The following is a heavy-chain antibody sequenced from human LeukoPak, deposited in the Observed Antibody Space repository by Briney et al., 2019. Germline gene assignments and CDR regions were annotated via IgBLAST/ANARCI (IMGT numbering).Heavy chain of an antibody. V-gene: IGHV4-39*01. J-gene: IGHJ4*02. CDR1: GVSISSINSY. D-gene: IGHD3/OR15-3a*01. CDR3: ARQTGSGLFILP. Sequence: SETLSLTCTVSGVSISSINSYWGWIRQPPGKGLEWIGSIYYSGNTYYNASLKNQVSISIDTSKNQFSLRLTSVTAADTAVYYCARQTGSGLFILPGGQGTLVTVSS. CDR2: IYYSGNT.